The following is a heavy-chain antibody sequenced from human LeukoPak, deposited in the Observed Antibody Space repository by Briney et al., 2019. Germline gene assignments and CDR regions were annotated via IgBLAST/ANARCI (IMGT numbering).Heavy chain of an antibody. CDR2: INHSGST. J-gene: IGHJ4*02. CDR1: GGSFSGYY. D-gene: IGHD3-10*01. V-gene: IGHV4-34*01. Sequence: SETLSLTCAVYGGSFSGYYWSWIRQPPGKGLEWIGGINHSGSTNYNPSLKSRVTISVDTSKNQFSLKLSSVTAADTAVYYCARARITMVRGVIIDYWGQGTLVTVSS. CDR3: ARARITMVRGVIIDY.